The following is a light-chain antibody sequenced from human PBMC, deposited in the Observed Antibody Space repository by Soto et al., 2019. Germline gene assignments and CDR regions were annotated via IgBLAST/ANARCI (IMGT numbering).Light chain of an antibody. CDR2: GAS. CDR3: HQYKGWRPFT. V-gene: IGKV3-15*01. Sequence: ETVLTQSPDTLYVSPGERATLSCRASQSVNSRLGWYQQRPGQAPRLLIYGASTRATDIPPRFSGSGSGTEFTLTISSLQSEESAVYYCHQYKGWRPFTFGQGTRLEI. J-gene: IGKJ5*01. CDR1: QSVNSR.